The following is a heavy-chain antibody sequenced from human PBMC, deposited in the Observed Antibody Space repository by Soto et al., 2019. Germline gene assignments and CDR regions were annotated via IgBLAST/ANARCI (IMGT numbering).Heavy chain of an antibody. CDR2: MDIKNDYT. D-gene: IGHD3-22*01. V-gene: IGHV1-8*01. CDR1: GYTFINKD. J-gene: IGHJ5*02. Sequence: QVQLVQSGATVKSPGASVKVSCKASGYTFINKDITRVRQAAGQGLEWMGWMDIKNDYTVYAQESKDRVTMTRDTSMETTHKKLSGLRTEKTAGYYCAGGGFLTWYDKRASWFDPWGQGTLVTVSA. CDR3: AGGGFLTWYDKRASWFDP.